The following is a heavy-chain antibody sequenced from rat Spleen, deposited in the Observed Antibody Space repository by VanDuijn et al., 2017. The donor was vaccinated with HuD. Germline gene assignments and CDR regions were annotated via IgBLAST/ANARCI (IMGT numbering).Heavy chain of an antibody. CDR3: VRAEIASVSTDGI. J-gene: IGHJ2*01. CDR1: GFSLTSYS. V-gene: IGHV2-34*01. Sequence: QVQLRESGPGLVQPSETLSLTCTVSGFSLTSYSVSWVRQPSGKGPEWMGRMYYDGDTAYNSALKSRLSISRDTSKNQVFLKMNSLQSEDTATYSCVRAEIASVSTDGIWGQGVMVTVSS. CDR2: MYYDGDT. D-gene: IGHD1-11*01.